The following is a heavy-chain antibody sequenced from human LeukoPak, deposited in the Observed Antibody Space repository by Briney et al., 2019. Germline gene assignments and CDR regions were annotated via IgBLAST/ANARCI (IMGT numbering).Heavy chain of an antibody. V-gene: IGHV4-4*07. Sequence: PSETLSLTCTVSGGSISSYYWSWIRQPARKGLEWIGRIYSTGSTNYNPPLKSRVTMSVDTSKNQFSLRLRSVTAADTAVYYCARQIASAGTAGFDFWGQGALVTVSS. CDR2: IYSTGST. J-gene: IGHJ4*02. CDR1: GGSISSYY. CDR3: ARQIASAGTAGFDF. D-gene: IGHD6-13*01.